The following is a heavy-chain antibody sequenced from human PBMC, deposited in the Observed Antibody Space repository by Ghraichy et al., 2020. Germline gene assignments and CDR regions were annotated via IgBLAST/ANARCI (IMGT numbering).Heavy chain of an antibody. D-gene: IGHD4-17*01. CDR1: GGAISSSAYS. J-gene: IGHJ4*02. CDR2: VYYDGST. Sequence: SQTLSLTCAVSGGAISSSAYSWTWVRQPPEKGLEWIAYVYYDGSTYYNPSLKSRVTISLDNSKNQFLLELTSLTAADTAVYYLARALNYGGFDYWGQGTLVTVSS. CDR3: ARALNYGGFDY. V-gene: IGHV4-30-2*01.